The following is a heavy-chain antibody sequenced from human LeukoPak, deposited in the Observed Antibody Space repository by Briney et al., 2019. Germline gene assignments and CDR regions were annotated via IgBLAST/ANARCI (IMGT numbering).Heavy chain of an antibody. Sequence: PGGSLRLSCAVSGFTFSSYSMNWVRQAPGKGLEWLSYISSSGSTMYYADSVKGRFTISRDNARNSLYLQMNSLRVEDTAMYYCTRGFDISDYWGQGTVVTVSS. CDR1: GFTFSSYS. J-gene: IGHJ4*02. CDR3: TRGFDISDY. V-gene: IGHV3-48*04. CDR2: ISSSGSTM. D-gene: IGHD3-9*01.